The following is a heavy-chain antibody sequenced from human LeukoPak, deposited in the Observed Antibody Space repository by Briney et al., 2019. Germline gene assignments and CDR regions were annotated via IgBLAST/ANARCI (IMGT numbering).Heavy chain of an antibody. D-gene: IGHD6-13*01. CDR2: ISGSGGST. J-gene: IGHJ4*02. CDR3: AKDPVGVAAAGTVGY. CDR1: GFTFSSYA. Sequence: HGGSLRLSCAAPGFTFSSYAMSWVRQAPGKGLEWVSAISGSGGSTYYADSVKGRFTISRDNSKNTLYLQMNSLRAEDTAVYYCAKDPVGVAAAGTVGYWGQGTLVTVSS. V-gene: IGHV3-23*01.